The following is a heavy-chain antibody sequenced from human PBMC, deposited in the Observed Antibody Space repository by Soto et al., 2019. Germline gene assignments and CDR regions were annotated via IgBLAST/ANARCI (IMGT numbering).Heavy chain of an antibody. V-gene: IGHV4-39*01. CDR2: IYYSGST. CDR3: ASGYSSGWPGCRFDP. D-gene: IGHD6-19*01. Sequence: SETLSLTCTVSGGSLSSSSYYWGWIRQPPGKGLEWIGSIYYSGSTYYNPSLKSRVTISVDTTKNQFSLKLSSVTAADTAVYYCASGYSSGWPGCRFDPWGQGTLVTVSS. CDR1: GGSLSSSSYY. J-gene: IGHJ5*02.